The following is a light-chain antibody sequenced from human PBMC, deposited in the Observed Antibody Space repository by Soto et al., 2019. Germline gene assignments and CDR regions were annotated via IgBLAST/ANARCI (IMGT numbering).Light chain of an antibody. CDR3: TSYTSSITWV. CDR2: EVS. V-gene: IGLV2-14*01. CDR1: SSDAGGYNY. J-gene: IGLJ3*02. Sequence: QSVLTQPASVSGSPGQSITISCTGTSSDAGGYNYVSWYQQHPGKAPKLMIYEVSSRPSGVSNRFSGSKSGNTASLTISGLQAEDEADYYCTSYTSSITWVFGAGTKLTVL.